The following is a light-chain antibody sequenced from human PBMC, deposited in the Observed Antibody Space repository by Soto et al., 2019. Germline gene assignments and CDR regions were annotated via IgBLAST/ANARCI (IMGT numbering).Light chain of an antibody. J-gene: IGLJ1*01. CDR2: NVN. CDR3: LSHTPSRTYV. CDR1: SSDIGAYEY. Sequence: QSALTQPASVSGSPGQSITISCSGTSSDIGAYEYVSWYQQHPGKPPKLMIYNVNNRPSGVSYRFSGSKSGNTASLTISRLQTEDEADYYCLSHTPSRTYVFGPGTKVTAL. V-gene: IGLV2-14*03.